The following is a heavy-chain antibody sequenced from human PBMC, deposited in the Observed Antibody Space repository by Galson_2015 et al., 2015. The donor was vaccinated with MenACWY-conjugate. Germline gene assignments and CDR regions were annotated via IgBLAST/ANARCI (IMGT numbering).Heavy chain of an antibody. D-gene: IGHD6-13*01. CDR3: VRDVFRSSSSWYDPDAFDN. CDR2: IKQDGGEK. CDR1: GFTVSTYW. Sequence: SLRLSCAASGFTVSTYWMNWVRQAPGTGLEWVANIKQDGGEKYYVDSVKGRFTISRDNAKNSLHLQMNSLRAKDTAVYYCVRDVFRSSSSWYDPDAFDNWGQGTMVTVSS. J-gene: IGHJ3*02. V-gene: IGHV3-7*01.